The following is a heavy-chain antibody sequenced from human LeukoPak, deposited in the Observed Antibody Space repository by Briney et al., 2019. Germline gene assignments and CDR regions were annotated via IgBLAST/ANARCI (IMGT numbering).Heavy chain of an antibody. V-gene: IGHV1-18*01. J-gene: IGHJ4*02. D-gene: IGHD6-13*01. CDR3: ARGGPVSHSSWYVLYFDY. Sequence: GASVKVSCKASGYTFTSYGISWVRQAPGQGLEWMGWISAYDGNTNYAQKLQGRVTMTTDTSTSTAYMELRSLRSDDTAVYYCARGGPVSHSSWYVLYFDYWGQGTLVTVSS. CDR2: ISAYDGNT. CDR1: GYTFTSYG.